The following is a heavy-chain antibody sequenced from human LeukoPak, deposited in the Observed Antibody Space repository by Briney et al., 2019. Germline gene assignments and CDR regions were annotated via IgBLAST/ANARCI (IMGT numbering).Heavy chain of an antibody. CDR3: ARHQGYCSSTSCYNPKFDY. J-gene: IGHJ4*02. CDR2: IYHSGST. Sequence: SETLSLTCAVSGYSISSGYYWGWIRQPPGKGLEWIGSIYHSGSTYYNPSLKSRVTISVDTSKNQFSLKLSSVTAADTAVYYCARHQGYCSSTSCYNPKFDYWGQGTLVTVSS. V-gene: IGHV4-38-2*01. CDR1: GYSISSGYY. D-gene: IGHD2-2*01.